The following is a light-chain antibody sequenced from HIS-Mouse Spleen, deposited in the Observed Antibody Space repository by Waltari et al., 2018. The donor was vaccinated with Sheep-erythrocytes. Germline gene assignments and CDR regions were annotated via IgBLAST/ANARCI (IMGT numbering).Light chain of an antibody. CDR3: QVWDSSSDHPEV. J-gene: IGLJ1*01. CDR2: ADS. CDR1: NIGSKS. V-gene: IGLV3-21*02. Sequence: SYVLTQPPSVSVAPGQTARITCGGNNIGSKSVHWYQQKPGQPPVLAGYADSDRPSGIPECVSGTNSGNTATLTISRVEAGDEADDYCQVWDSSSDHPEVFGTGTKVTVL.